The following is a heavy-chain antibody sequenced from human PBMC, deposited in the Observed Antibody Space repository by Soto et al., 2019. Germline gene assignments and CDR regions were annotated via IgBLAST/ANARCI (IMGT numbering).Heavy chain of an antibody. D-gene: IGHD3-3*01. J-gene: IGHJ6*02. Sequence: QVQLVESGGGVVQPGRSLRLSCAASGFTFSSYGMHWVRQAPGKGLEWVAVIWYDGSNKYYADSVKGRFTISRDNSKNPLYLQMNSLRAEDTAVYYCASWTGYYPYYYYGMDVWGQGTTVTVSS. CDR2: IWYDGSNK. V-gene: IGHV3-33*01. CDR1: GFTFSSYG. CDR3: ASWTGYYPYYYYGMDV.